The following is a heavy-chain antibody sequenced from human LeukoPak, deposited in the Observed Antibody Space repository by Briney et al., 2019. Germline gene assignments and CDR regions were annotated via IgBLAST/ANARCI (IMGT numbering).Heavy chain of an antibody. CDR1: GGTFSSYA. Sequence: ASVKVSCKASGGTFSSYAISWVRQAPGQGLEWMGRIIPILGIANYAQKFQGRVTITTDESTSTAYMELSSLRSEDTAVYYCARSRPNLRYCSGGSCYPHFDYWGQGTLVTVSS. D-gene: IGHD2-15*01. V-gene: IGHV1-69*04. CDR3: ARSRPNLRYCSGGSCYPHFDY. CDR2: IIPILGIA. J-gene: IGHJ4*02.